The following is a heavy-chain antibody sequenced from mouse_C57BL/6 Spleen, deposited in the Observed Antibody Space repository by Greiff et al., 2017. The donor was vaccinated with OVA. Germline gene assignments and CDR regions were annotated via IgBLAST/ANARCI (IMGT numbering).Heavy chain of an antibody. V-gene: IGHV1-55*01. D-gene: IGHD1-1*01. CDR2: IYPGSGST. Sequence: QVQLQQPGAELVKPGASVKMSCKASGYTFTSYWITWVKQRPGQGLEWIGDIYPGSGSTTYNEKFKSKATLTVDTSSSTAYMQLSSLTSEDSAVYYCARGGYYYGSSYVPNWYFDVWGTGTTVTVSS. J-gene: IGHJ1*03. CDR1: GYTFTSYW. CDR3: ARGGYYYGSSYVPNWYFDV.